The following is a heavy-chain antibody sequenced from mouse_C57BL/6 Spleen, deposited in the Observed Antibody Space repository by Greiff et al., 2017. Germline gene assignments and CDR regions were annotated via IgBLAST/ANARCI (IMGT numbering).Heavy chain of an antibody. Sequence: QVQLQQSGAELARPGASVKLSCKASGYTFTSYGISWVKQRTGQGLEWIGEIYPRSGNTYYNEKFKGKATLTADKSSSTAYMVLRSLTSEDSAVYFCARDGGTDYYAMDYWGQGTSVTVSS. J-gene: IGHJ4*01. V-gene: IGHV1-81*01. CDR3: ARDGGTDYYAMDY. D-gene: IGHD4-1*01. CDR2: IYPRSGNT. CDR1: GYTFTSYG.